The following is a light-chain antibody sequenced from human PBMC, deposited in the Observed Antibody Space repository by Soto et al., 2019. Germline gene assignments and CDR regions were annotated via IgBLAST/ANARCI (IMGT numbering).Light chain of an antibody. CDR1: QSVSSY. V-gene: IGKV3-11*01. CDR2: DAS. Sequence: EIVLTQSPATLSLSPGERATLSCRASQSVSSYLAWYQQKPGQAPRLLIHDASNSATGLPPRFSVRGSGADYSLTISSLQPEDFAVYYCQQRCNWPPITFGGGTKVDIK. CDR3: QQRCNWPPIT. J-gene: IGKJ4*01.